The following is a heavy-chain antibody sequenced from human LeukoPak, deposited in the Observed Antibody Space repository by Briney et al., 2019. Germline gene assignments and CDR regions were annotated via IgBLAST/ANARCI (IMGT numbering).Heavy chain of an antibody. CDR3: ARVYSSGWPSDY. D-gene: IGHD6-19*01. CDR2: IYSGGST. CDR1: GFTVSSNY. Sequence: GGSLRLSCAASGFTVSSNYMSWVRQAPGKGLEWVSVIYSGGSTYDADSVKGRFTISRDNSKNTLYLQMNSLRAEDTAVYYCARVYSSGWPSDYWGQGTLVTVSS. J-gene: IGHJ4*02. V-gene: IGHV3-53*01.